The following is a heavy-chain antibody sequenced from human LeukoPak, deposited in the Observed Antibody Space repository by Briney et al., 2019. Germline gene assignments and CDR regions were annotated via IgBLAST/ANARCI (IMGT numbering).Heavy chain of an antibody. CDR2: IRYDGSNK. CDR1: GFIFSSYG. Sequence: GGSLRLSCAASGFIFSSYGMHWVRQAPGKGLEWVAFIRYDGSNKYYADSVKGRFTISRDNSKNTLYLQMNSLRAEDTAVYYCAKDGGKLYQRILYYFDYWGQGTLVTVSS. V-gene: IGHV3-30*02. J-gene: IGHJ4*02. D-gene: IGHD2-2*01. CDR3: AKDGGKLYQRILYYFDY.